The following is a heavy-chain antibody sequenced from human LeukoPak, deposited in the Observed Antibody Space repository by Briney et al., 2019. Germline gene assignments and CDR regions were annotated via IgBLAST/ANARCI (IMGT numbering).Heavy chain of an antibody. J-gene: IGHJ6*02. CDR2: IYYSGST. CDR3: ARTVTTFFSPYYYYGMDV. V-gene: IGHV4-30-4*01. CDR1: GGSISSGDYY. Sequence: SETLSLTCTVSGGSISSGDYYWSWIRQPPGKGLEWIGYIYYSGSTYYNPSLKSRVTISVDTSKNQFSLKLSSVTAADTAVYYRARTVTTFFSPYYYYGMDVWGQGTTVTVSS. D-gene: IGHD4-11*01.